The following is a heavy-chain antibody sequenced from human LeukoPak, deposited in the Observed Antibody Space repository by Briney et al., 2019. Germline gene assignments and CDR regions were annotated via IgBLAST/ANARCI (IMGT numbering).Heavy chain of an antibody. D-gene: IGHD4-17*01. V-gene: IGHV3-33*01. CDR2: IWYDGSNK. J-gene: IGHJ4*02. Sequence: PGGSLRLSCAASGFTFSNYGMHWVRQAPGKGLEWVAVIWYDGSNKYYADSVKGRFTIPRDNSKNTLHLQMNSLRAEDTAVYYCARKPLSYSDYEVDYWGQGTLVTVSS. CDR1: GFTFSNYG. CDR3: ARKPLSYSDYEVDY.